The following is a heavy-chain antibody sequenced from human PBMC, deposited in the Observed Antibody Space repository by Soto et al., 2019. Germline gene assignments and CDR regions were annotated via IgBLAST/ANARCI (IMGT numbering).Heavy chain of an antibody. J-gene: IGHJ6*02. V-gene: IGHV5-51*01. Sequence: GAALKISCKGSGYSFTSYWIGWVRQMPGKGLEWMGIIYPGESDTRYSPSFQGQVTISADKSISTAYLQWSSLKASDTAMYYCARHKRLYDFWSGYHTMNIYYYYGMDVWGQGTTVTVSS. CDR3: ARHKRLYDFWSGYHTMNIYYYYGMDV. CDR2: IYPGESDT. CDR1: GYSFTSYW. D-gene: IGHD3-3*01.